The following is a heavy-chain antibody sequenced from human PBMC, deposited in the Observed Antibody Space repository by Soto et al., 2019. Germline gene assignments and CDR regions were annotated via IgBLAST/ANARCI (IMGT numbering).Heavy chain of an antibody. D-gene: IGHD4-17*01. CDR2: IKQDGSEK. J-gene: IGHJ6*03. CDR3: AREVDGAQDYYYYYYMDV. Sequence: GGSLRLSCAASGFTFSSYWMSWVRQAPGKGLEWVANIKQDGSEKYYVDSVKGRFTISRDNAKNSLYLQMNSLRAEDTAVYYCAREVDGAQDYYYYYYMDVWGKGTTVTVSS. CDR1: GFTFSSYW. V-gene: IGHV3-7*01.